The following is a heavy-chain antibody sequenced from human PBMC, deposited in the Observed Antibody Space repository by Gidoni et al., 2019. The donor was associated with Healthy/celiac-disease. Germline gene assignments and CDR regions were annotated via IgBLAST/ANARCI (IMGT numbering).Heavy chain of an antibody. CDR2: ISYDGSNK. V-gene: IGHV3-30*18. CDR3: AKSHRPRVVKGTGGMDV. D-gene: IGHD3-3*01. CDR1: GFTFSSYG. J-gene: IGHJ6*02. Sequence: QVQLVESGGGVVQPGRSLRLSCAASGFTFSSYGMHWVRQAPGKGLEWVAVISYDGSNKYYADSVKGRFTISRDNSKNTLYLQMNSLRAEDTAVYYCAKSHRPRVVKGTGGMDVWGQGTTVTVSS.